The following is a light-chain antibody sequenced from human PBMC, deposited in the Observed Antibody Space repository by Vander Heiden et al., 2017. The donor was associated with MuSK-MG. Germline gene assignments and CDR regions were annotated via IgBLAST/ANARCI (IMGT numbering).Light chain of an antibody. CDR3: QQYNTYPWT. J-gene: IGKJ1*01. CDR1: QSINSW. V-gene: IGKV1-5*03. Sequence: DIQMTQSPSTLSAPIGDRVSITCRASQSINSWLAWYQQKSGKAPKLLIYKASSLESGVPSRFSGSGSGTEFILTISSLQPDDFATYYCQQYNTYPWTFGQGTKVEIE. CDR2: KAS.